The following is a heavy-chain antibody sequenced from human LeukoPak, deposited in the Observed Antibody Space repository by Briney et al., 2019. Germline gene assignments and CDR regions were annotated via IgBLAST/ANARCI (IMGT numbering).Heavy chain of an antibody. D-gene: IGHD2-2*01. CDR2: ISSSGDTM. Sequence: GGSLRLSCAASGFSFSDYYMSWIRQAPGKGLEWVSYISSSGDTMSYADSVKGRFTISRDNAKNSLYLQMSSLRAEDAAIYYCARVMGDYASDYWGQGALVTVSS. J-gene: IGHJ4*02. V-gene: IGHV3-11*04. CDR3: ARVMGDYASDY. CDR1: GFSFSDYY.